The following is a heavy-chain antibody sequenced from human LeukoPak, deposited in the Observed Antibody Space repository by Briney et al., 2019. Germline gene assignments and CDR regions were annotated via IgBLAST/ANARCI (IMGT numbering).Heavy chain of an antibody. D-gene: IGHD2-15*01. V-gene: IGHV4-38-2*02. CDR2: FYHGGST. CDR1: GYSISTGYY. J-gene: IGHJ4*02. CDR3: ARAPVTSCRGAFCYPFDY. Sequence: SETLSLTCTVSGYSISTGYYWDWIRQPPGKGLEWIGTFYHGGSTYYNPSLKSRVTISVDTSKNQFSLNLTSVTAADTAVYYCARAPVTSCRGAFCYPFDYWGPGILVTVSS.